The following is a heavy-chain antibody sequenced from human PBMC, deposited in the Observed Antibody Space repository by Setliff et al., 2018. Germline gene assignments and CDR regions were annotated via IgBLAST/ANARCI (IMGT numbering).Heavy chain of an antibody. D-gene: IGHD3-3*01. Sequence: PSETLSLTCTVSGGSISSRSYYWGWIRQPPGKGLEWIGSIYHSGSSYYNPSLEGRISISVDTSKRQFSLKLSSVTAADMAVYYCRFWSGYYKNDYWAQGTLVTVSS. CDR3: RFWSGYYKNDY. V-gene: IGHV4-39*07. CDR2: IYHSGSS. J-gene: IGHJ4*02. CDR1: GGSISSRSYY.